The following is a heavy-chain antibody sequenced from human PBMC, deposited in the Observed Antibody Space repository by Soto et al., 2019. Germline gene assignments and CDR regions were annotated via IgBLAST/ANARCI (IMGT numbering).Heavy chain of an antibody. V-gene: IGHV1-3*01. D-gene: IGHD3-16*01. CDR1: GYTFTSYA. Sequence: ASVKVSCKASGYTFTSYAMHWVRQAPGQRLEWMGWINAGNGNTKYSQKFQGRVTITRDTSASTAYMELRSLSSDDTAVNYCAARGRGDVGYYFYGMDDWGQGTRVTVSS. CDR2: INAGNGNT. CDR3: AARGRGDVGYYFYGMDD. J-gene: IGHJ6*02.